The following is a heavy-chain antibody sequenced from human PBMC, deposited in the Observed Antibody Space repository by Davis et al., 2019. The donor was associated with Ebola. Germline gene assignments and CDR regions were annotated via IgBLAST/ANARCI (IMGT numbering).Heavy chain of an antibody. CDR2: IIPILVIA. CDR1: GGTFSSYA. J-gene: IGHJ6*02. CDR3: ARENYYDSSGYYFMYYYYGMDV. V-gene: IGHV1-69*04. Sequence: SVKVSCKASGGTFSSYAISWVRQAPGQGLEWMGRIIPILVIANYAQKFQGRVTITADKSTSTAYMELSSLRSEDTAVYYCARENYYDSSGYYFMYYYYGMDVWGQGTTVTVSS. D-gene: IGHD3-22*01.